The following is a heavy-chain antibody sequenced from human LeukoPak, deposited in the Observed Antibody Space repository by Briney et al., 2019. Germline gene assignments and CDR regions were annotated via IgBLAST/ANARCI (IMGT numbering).Heavy chain of an antibody. CDR2: ISAYNGNT. V-gene: IGHV1-18*01. Sequence: GASVKVSCKASGYTFTSYGISWVRQAPGQGLEWMGWISAYNGNTNYAQKLQGRVTMTTDASTSTAYMELRSLRSDDTAVYYCARLGTVTPGSDPTPIDYWGQGTLVTVSS. J-gene: IGHJ4*02. D-gene: IGHD4-17*01. CDR3: ARLGTVTPGSDPTPIDY. CDR1: GYTFTSYG.